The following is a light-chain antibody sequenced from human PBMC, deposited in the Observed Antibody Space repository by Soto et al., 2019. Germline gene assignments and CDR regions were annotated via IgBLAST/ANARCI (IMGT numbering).Light chain of an antibody. Sequence: QSVLTQPRSGSGSPGQSVTISCTGTSSDVGGYNYVSWYQQHPGKAPKLMIYDVSKRPSGVPDRFSGSKSGNTASLTISGLQAEDEADYYCCSYAGSYVFGTGTKLTVL. CDR1: SSDVGGYNY. CDR2: DVS. CDR3: CSYAGSYV. J-gene: IGLJ1*01. V-gene: IGLV2-11*01.